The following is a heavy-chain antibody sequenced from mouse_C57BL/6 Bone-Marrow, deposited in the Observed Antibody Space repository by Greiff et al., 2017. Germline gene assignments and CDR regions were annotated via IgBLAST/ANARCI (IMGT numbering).Heavy chain of an antibody. Sequence: VQLQESGAELARPGASVKLSCKASGYTFTSYGISWVKQRTGQGLEWSGEISPRSGNTYYNEKFKGKATLTADKSSSTAYMELRSLTSEDSAVYFCARVRCITTVVASFDYWGQGTTLTVSS. J-gene: IGHJ2*01. V-gene: IGHV1-81*01. D-gene: IGHD1-1*01. CDR3: ARVRCITTVVASFDY. CDR1: GYTFTSYG. CDR2: ISPRSGNT.